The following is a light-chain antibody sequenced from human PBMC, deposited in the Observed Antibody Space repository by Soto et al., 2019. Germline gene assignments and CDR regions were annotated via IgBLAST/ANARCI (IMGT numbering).Light chain of an antibody. CDR3: QQYDSYSNT. CDR1: QPIRDW. Sequence: DVQLIQSPSTLSASIGDRVTITCRVSQPIRDWVAWYQQKPGKAPKLLIYDATSSDSGVPSRFSGSGSETEFTLTISSLQPGDFATYYCQQYDSYSNTFGQGTRGEL. CDR2: DAT. V-gene: IGKV1-5*01. J-gene: IGKJ1*01.